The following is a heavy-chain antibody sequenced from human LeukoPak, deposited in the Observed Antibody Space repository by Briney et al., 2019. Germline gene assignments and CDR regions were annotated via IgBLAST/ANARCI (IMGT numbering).Heavy chain of an antibody. CDR1: GFTFSSYA. V-gene: IGHV3-23*01. CDR2: ISGSGGST. CDR3: AKGPRGSGSYFLDY. D-gene: IGHD1-26*01. J-gene: IGHJ4*02. Sequence: GGSLRLSCAASGFTFSSYAMSWVRQAPGKGLEWVSTISGSGGSTYYADSVKGRFTISRDNSKTTLYLQMNSLRAEDTAVYYCAKGPRGSGSYFLDYWGQGTLVTVSS.